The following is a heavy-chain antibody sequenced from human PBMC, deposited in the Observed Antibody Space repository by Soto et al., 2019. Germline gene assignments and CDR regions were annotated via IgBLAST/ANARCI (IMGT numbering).Heavy chain of an antibody. Sequence: EVQLEESGGDLVQPGGSLRLSCTASGFIFSSYWMHWVRQAPGKGLVWVSRINTDGGTTTYAESVKGRFTISRDNARNTLYLQMNSLRPEDTALYYCVRVGSGSYSWRDPWGKGTLVTVSS. J-gene: IGHJ5*02. V-gene: IGHV3-74*01. CDR2: INTDGGTT. CDR3: VRVGSGSYSWRDP. D-gene: IGHD1-26*01. CDR1: GFIFSSYW.